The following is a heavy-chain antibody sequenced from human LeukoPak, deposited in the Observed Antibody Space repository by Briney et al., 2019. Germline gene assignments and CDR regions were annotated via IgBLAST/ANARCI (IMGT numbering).Heavy chain of an antibody. CDR1: GFTFSSYE. D-gene: IGHD6-13*01. J-gene: IGHJ4*02. V-gene: IGHV3-48*03. Sequence: GGSLRLSCAASGFTFSSYEMNWVRQAPGKGPEWVSYISSSGSTIYYADSVKGRFTISRDNAKNSLYLQMNSLRAEDTAVYYCARDSYSSSRNDYWGQGTLVTVSS. CDR3: ARDSYSSSRNDY. CDR2: ISSSGSTI.